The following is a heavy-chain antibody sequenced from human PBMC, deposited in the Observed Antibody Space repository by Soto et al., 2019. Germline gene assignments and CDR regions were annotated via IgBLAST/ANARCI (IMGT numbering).Heavy chain of an antibody. Sequence: QVQLQQWGAGLLKPSETLSLTCAVYGGSFSGYYWSWIRQPPGKGLEWIGEINHSGSTNYNPSLKSRVTISVDTSKNQFSLKLSSVTAADTAVYYCARPMTTDRSVYFQHWGQGTLVTVSS. D-gene: IGHD4-17*01. CDR3: ARPMTTDRSVYFQH. CDR2: INHSGST. J-gene: IGHJ1*01. V-gene: IGHV4-34*01. CDR1: GGSFSGYY.